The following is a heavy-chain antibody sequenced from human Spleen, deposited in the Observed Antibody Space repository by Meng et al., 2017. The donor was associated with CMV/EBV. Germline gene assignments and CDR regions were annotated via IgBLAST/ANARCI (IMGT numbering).Heavy chain of an antibody. CDR3: ARGGYTVMGTMGHFDY. Sequence: SGSFLPGSSRHGLRKAPGQWLRWVGWINPNGGATNYAQRFQGRVTMTRETSISTAYMELSGLRSDDRAVYYCARGGYTVMGTMGHFDYWGQGTLVTVSS. J-gene: IGHJ4*02. V-gene: IGHV1-2*02. D-gene: IGHD5-12*01. CDR2: INPNGGAT. CDR1: GSFLPGSS.